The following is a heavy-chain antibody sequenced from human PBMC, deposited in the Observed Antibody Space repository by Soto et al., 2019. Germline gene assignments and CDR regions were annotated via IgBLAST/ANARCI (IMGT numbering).Heavy chain of an antibody. CDR2: IIPIFGTA. D-gene: IGHD4-17*01. J-gene: IGHJ4*02. V-gene: IGHV1-69*06. Sequence: GASVKVSCKASGGTFSSYAISWVRQAPGQGLEWMGGIIPIFGTANYAQIFQGSVTMTWDTSITTAYLHLTRLRTNDTATYFCATWVDYGDFEGFDFWGQGTLVTVSS. CDR1: GGTFSSYA. CDR3: ATWVDYGDFEGFDF.